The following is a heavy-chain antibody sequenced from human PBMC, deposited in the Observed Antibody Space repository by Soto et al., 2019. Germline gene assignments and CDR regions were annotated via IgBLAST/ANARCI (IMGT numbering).Heavy chain of an antibody. CDR3: AGTTSHQWYYMDV. CDR2: TYYRSRRYS. V-gene: IGHV6-1*01. CDR1: GDSVSSNSAA. J-gene: IGHJ6*03. D-gene: IGHD1-7*01. Sequence: SQTLSLTCAISGDSVSSNSAAWNWIRLSPSRGLEWLARTYYRSRRYSDYAVSVRSRITVNPDTSKNQFSLQLTSVTPEDTAVYYCAGTTSHQWYYMDVWGKGTTVTVSS.